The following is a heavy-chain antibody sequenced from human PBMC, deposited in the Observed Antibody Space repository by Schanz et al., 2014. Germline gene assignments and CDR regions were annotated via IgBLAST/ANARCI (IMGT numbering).Heavy chain of an antibody. CDR1: GYSFTTYG. D-gene: IGHD3-9*01. V-gene: IGHV1-18*01. Sequence: QVQLVQSGAEVKKPGASVKVSCKASGYSFTTYGLNWVRQAPGQGPEWMGWISAFDDKTDYAQNFQGRLIMTTDTSTTTVYMELRGLRSDDTAVYYCARETTIITGGAFDVWGQGTTGTVSS. CDR2: ISAFDDKT. CDR3: ARETTIITGGAFDV. J-gene: IGHJ6*02.